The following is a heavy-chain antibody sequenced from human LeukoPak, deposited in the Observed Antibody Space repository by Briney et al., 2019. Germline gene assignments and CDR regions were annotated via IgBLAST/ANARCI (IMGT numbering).Heavy chain of an antibody. V-gene: IGHV1-3*03. Sequence: GASVKVSCKASGYTFFNYAIHWVRQAPGQRLEWMGWINTRTGNAYYSQEFQGRLTITRDTSASTAYMDLSSLRSEDMAVYYCAKDSGSGWYEFRWGQGTLVTVSS. CDR1: GYTFFNYA. D-gene: IGHD6-19*01. CDR3: AKDSGSGWYEFR. CDR2: INTRTGNA. J-gene: IGHJ4*02.